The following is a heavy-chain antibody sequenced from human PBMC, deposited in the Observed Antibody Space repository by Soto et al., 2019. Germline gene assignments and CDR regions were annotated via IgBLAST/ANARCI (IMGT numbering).Heavy chain of an antibody. J-gene: IGHJ6*02. CDR1: GYSFTSYW. Sequence: LKISCKGSGYSFTSYWIGWVRQMPGKGLEWMGIIYPGDSDTRYSPSFQGQVTISADKSISTAYLQWSSLKASDTAMYYCARYLYSSSLYYYYGMDVWGQGTTVTVSS. CDR3: ARYLYSSSLYYYYGMDV. CDR2: IYPGDSDT. V-gene: IGHV5-51*01. D-gene: IGHD6-6*01.